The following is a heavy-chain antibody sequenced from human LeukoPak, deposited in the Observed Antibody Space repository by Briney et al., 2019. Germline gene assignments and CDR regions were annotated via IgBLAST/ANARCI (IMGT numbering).Heavy chain of an antibody. D-gene: IGHD3-22*01. V-gene: IGHV3-30-3*01. Sequence: GGSLRLSCAASGFSFMSHAMHWVRQAPGKGLEWVAGISYDGANKYYADSVKGRFNISRDKSNNNLYLQMDSLRPEDTAIYYCERDVYDTSGYLFDDWGQGTLVTVSS. J-gene: IGHJ4*02. CDR1: GFSFMSHA. CDR2: ISYDGANK. CDR3: ERDVYDTSGYLFDD.